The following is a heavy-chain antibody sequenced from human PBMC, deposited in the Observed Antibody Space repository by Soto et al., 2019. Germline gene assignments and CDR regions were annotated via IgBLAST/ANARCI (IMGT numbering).Heavy chain of an antibody. CDR3: ARGTGMLVVVDFDY. J-gene: IGHJ4*02. Sequence: EVQLVESGGGLVKPGGPLRLSCAASGFTFSSYSMNWVRQTPGKGLEWVSSISSSNNYIYYADSVKGRFTISRDNAKNSLYLQMNSLRAEDTAVYYCARGTGMLVVVDFDYWGQGSLVTVSS. V-gene: IGHV3-21*01. D-gene: IGHD3-22*01. CDR1: GFTFSSYS. CDR2: ISSSNNYI.